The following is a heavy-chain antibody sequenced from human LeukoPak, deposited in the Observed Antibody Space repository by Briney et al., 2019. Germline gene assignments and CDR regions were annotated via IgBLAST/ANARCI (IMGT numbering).Heavy chain of an antibody. D-gene: IGHD2-2*01. CDR1: GFTFSSYA. CDR2: ISYDGSNK. V-gene: IGHV3-30-3*01. J-gene: IGHJ1*01. Sequence: PGRSLRLSCAASGFTFSSYAMHWVRQAPGKGLEWVAVISYDGSNKYYADSVKGRFTISRDNSKNTLYLQMNSLRAEDTAVYYCANAAVVVPAAKRLAEYFQHWGQGTLVTVSS. CDR3: ANAAVVVPAAKRLAEYFQH.